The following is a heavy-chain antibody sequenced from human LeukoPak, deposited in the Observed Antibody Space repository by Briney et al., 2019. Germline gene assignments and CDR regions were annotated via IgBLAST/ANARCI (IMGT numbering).Heavy chain of an antibody. CDR1: GFTFSDYY. V-gene: IGHV3-11*01. CDR3: ARGGRDGYVYY. J-gene: IGHJ4*02. Sequence: GGSLRLSRAASGFTFSDYYMSWIRQAPGKGLEWVSYMSPSGSAIYYADSVKGRFTISRDNAKNSLYLQMNSLRAEDTAVYFCARGGRDGYVYYWGQGTLVTVSS. D-gene: IGHD5-24*01. CDR2: MSPSGSAI.